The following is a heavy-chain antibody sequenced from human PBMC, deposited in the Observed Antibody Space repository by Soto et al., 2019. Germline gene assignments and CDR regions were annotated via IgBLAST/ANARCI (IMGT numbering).Heavy chain of an antibody. D-gene: IGHD5-12*01. CDR1: GFTFSDYY. V-gene: IGHV3-11*06. CDR2: ISSSSSYT. J-gene: IGHJ4*02. CDR3: ARDVGSDGYNQNGVFDY. Sequence: GGSLRLSCAASGFTFSDYYMSWIRQAPGKGLEWVSYISSSSSYTNYADSVKGRFTISRDNAKNSLYLQMNSLRAEDTAVYYCARDVGSDGYNQNGVFDYWGQGTLVTVSS.